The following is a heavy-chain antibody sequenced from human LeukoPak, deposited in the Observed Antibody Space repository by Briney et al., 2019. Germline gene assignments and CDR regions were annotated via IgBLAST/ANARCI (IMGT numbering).Heavy chain of an antibody. D-gene: IGHD3-10*01. Sequence: GASVKVSCKTSGYSFTSYGISWVRQAPGQGLEWMGWINPNSGGTNYAQKFQGRVTMTRDTSISTAYMELSRLRSDDTAVYYCARDYHYGSGSYTRSSWFDPWGQGTLVTVSS. CDR2: INPNSGGT. J-gene: IGHJ5*02. CDR3: ARDYHYGSGSYTRSSWFDP. V-gene: IGHV1-2*02. CDR1: GYSFTSYG.